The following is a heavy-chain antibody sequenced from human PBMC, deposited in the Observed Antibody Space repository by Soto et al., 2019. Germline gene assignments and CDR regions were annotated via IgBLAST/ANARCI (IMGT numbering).Heavy chain of an antibody. CDR3: ARLVFYCSRPSCNGYYYYGLDV. V-gene: IGHV4-39*01. D-gene: IGHD2-2*01. J-gene: IGHJ6*02. CDR2: IYYSGST. Sequence: SETQSLTCTVSGGSTSSSSYYWGWIRQPPGKGLEWIGSIYYSGSTYHNPSLKSRVTISVDTSKNQFSLKLSSVTAADTALYYCARLVFYCSRPSCNGYYYYGLDVWGRGTTVTVSS. CDR1: GGSTSSSSYY.